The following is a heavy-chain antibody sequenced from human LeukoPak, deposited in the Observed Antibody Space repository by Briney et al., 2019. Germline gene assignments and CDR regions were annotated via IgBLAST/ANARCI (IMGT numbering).Heavy chain of an antibody. Sequence: SGTLSLTCAVSGGSISSNNWWSWVRQPPGKGLEWIGEINHSGSTNYNPSLKSRVTISVDTSKNQFSLKLTSVTAADTAVYYCARQTGVGLFILPGGQGTLVTVSS. CDR3: ARQTGVGLFILP. J-gene: IGHJ4*02. V-gene: IGHV4-4*02. D-gene: IGHD3-3*01. CDR1: GGSISSNNW. CDR2: INHSGST.